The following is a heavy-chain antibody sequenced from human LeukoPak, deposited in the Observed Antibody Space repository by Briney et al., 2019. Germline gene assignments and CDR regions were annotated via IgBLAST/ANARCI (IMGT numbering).Heavy chain of an antibody. CDR3: ATDSGSLWGDY. CDR2: ISGSGGST. Sequence: GGSLRLSCAASGFAFSSYAMSWVRQAPGKGLEWVSAISGSGGSTYYADSVKGRFTISRDNSKNTLYLQMNSLRAEDTAVYYCATDSGSLWGDYWGQGTLVTVSS. CDR1: GFAFSSYA. J-gene: IGHJ4*02. V-gene: IGHV3-23*01. D-gene: IGHD1-26*01.